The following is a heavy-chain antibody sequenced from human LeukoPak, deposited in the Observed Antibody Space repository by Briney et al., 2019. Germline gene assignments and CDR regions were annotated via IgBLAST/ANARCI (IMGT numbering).Heavy chain of an antibody. J-gene: IGHJ4*02. V-gene: IGHV4-34*01. CDR3: ARRYYGDYGWSEY. CDR1: GGSFSGYY. D-gene: IGHD4-17*01. Sequence: PSETLSLTCAVYGGSFSGYYWSWIRKPPGKGLEWIGEINHSGSTNYNPSLKSRVTISVDTSKNQFSLKLSSVTAADTAVYYCARRYYGDYGWSEYWGQGTLVTVSS. CDR2: INHSGST.